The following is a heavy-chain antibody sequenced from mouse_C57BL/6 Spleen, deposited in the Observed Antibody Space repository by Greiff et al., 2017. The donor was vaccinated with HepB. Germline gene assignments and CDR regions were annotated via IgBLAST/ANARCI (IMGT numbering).Heavy chain of an antibody. Sequence: QVQLKESGAELMKPGASVKLSCKATGYTFTGYWIEWVKQRPGHGLEWIGEILPGSGSTNYNEKFKGKATFTADTSSITAYMQLSSLTTEDSSIYYCARDYDWFAYWGQGTLVTVSA. CDR1: GYTFTGYW. CDR2: ILPGSGST. CDR3: ARDYDWFAY. V-gene: IGHV1-9*01. D-gene: IGHD2-4*01. J-gene: IGHJ3*01.